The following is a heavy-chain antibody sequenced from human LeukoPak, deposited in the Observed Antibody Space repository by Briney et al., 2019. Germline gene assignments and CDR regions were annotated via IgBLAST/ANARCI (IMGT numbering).Heavy chain of an antibody. J-gene: IGHJ4*02. CDR3: ARDDCSGGSCSHPGY. D-gene: IGHD2-15*01. CDR2: INAGNGNT. V-gene: IGHV1-3*01. Sequence: GASVKVSCKASGYTFTSYAMHWVRQAPGQRLEWMGWINAGNGNTKYSQKFQGRVTMTTDTSTSTAYMELRSLRSDDTAVYYCARDDCSGGSCSHPGYWGQGTLVTVSS. CDR1: GYTFTSYA.